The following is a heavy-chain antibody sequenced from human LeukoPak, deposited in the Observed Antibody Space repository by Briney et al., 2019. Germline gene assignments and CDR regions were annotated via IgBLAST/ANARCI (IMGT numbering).Heavy chain of an antibody. D-gene: IGHD2-15*01. Sequence: ASVKVSCKASGGTFSSYAISWVRQAPGQGLEWMGRIIPILGIANYAQKFQGRVTITADKSTSTAYMELSSLRSEDTAVYYCAREADGSLLPAHFDYWGQGTLVTVSS. V-gene: IGHV1-69*04. CDR2: IIPILGIA. J-gene: IGHJ4*02. CDR1: GGTFSSYA. CDR3: AREADGSLLPAHFDY.